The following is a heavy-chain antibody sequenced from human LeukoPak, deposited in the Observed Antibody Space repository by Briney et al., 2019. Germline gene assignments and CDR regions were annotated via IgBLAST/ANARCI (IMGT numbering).Heavy chain of an antibody. J-gene: IGHJ4*02. CDR2: IWYDGSNK. CDR1: GFTFSSYG. V-gene: IGHV3-33*01. Sequence: PGGFQRLSCAASGFTFSSYGMHWVRQAPGKGLEWVAVIWYDGSNKYHADSVKGRFTISRDNSKNTLYLQMNSLRAEDTAVYYCARDSLNYYDSSGPGDYWGQGTLVTVSS. CDR3: ARDSLNYYDSSGPGDY. D-gene: IGHD3-22*01.